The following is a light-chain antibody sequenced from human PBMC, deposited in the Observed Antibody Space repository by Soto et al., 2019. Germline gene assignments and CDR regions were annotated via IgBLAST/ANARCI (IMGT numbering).Light chain of an antibody. CDR2: AAS. J-gene: IGKJ2*01. V-gene: IGKV1-39*01. CDR3: QQYGSSPYT. Sequence: DIQMTQSPSSLSASVGDRVTITCRASQSISSYLNWYQQKPGKAPKLLIYAASSLQSGVPSRFIRSGSGTDFTLTISRLEPEDFAVYYCQQYGSSPYTFGQGTKLEIK. CDR1: QSISSY.